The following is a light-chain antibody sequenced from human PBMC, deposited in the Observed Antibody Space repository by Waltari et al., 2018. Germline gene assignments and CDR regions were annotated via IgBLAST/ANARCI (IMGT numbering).Light chain of an antibody. J-gene: IGKJ2*03. CDR2: GAS. CDR1: QSISSSS. V-gene: IGKV3-20*01. CDR3: LQYGTSPPYS. Sequence: IVLTQSPGTLSFSPGERATLSCRASQSISSSSLAWYQQKPGQAPRLLISGASSRATGIPDRFSGSGSGTDFTLTISRLEPEDFTVYYCLQYGTSPPYSFGQGTKLEIK.